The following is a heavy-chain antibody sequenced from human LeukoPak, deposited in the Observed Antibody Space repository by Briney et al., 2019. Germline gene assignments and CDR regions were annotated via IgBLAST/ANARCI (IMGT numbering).Heavy chain of an antibody. Sequence: GGSLRLSCAASGFTFNIYAMTWARQAPGKGLEWVSAIRGTGGGGETFYADPVEGRFTISRDDSNNTVYLQMSSPRAEDTAVYYCAKGDWFDSWGPGTLVTVSS. CDR1: GFTFNIYA. CDR3: AKGDWFDS. CDR2: IRGTGGGGET. J-gene: IGHJ5*01. V-gene: IGHV3-23*01.